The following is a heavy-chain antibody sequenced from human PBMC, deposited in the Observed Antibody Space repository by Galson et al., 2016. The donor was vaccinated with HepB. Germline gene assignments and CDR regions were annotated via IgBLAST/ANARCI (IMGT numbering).Heavy chain of an antibody. Sequence: ETLSLTCSVSGGSINSSSFYWGWIRQSPGRGLEWIGALYFGANTYYNPSLKSRVTISVDTAKNDFSLRLDSVTAADTAVYFCARAVPVALDYAFDSWGPGALVTVSS. CDR2: LYFGANT. J-gene: IGHJ4*02. V-gene: IGHV4-39*02. CDR1: GGSINSSSFY. CDR3: ARAVPVALDYAFDS. D-gene: IGHD3-16*01.